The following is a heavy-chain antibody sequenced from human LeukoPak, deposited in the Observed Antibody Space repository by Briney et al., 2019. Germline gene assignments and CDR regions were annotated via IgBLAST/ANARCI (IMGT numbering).Heavy chain of an antibody. CDR1: GGTFNSYA. CDR3: AKSTRTYYFDS. Sequence: SVKVSCKASGGTFNSYALNWVRRAPGQGLEWMGRIIPMLGIANYAQKFQGRVTITADRSTSTAYMDQSSLRCEDTAVYYCAKSTRTYYFDSWGRGALVTDSS. CDR2: IIPMLGIA. J-gene: IGHJ4*01. D-gene: IGHD2-2*01. V-gene: IGHV1-69*04.